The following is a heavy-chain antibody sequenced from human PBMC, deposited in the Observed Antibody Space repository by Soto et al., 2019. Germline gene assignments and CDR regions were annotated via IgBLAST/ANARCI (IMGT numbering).Heavy chain of an antibody. CDR3: AKAPLVGAPSPWDY. Sequence: EVQLLESGGGLVQPGGSLRLSCAASGFTFSSYAMSWVRQAPGKGLEWVSAISGSGGSTYYADSVKGRFTISRDHSKNPLYRQMNSLSAEDPAVYYCAKAPLVGAPSPWDYWGQGTLVTVSS. J-gene: IGHJ4*02. CDR2: ISGSGGST. CDR1: GFTFSSYA. D-gene: IGHD1-26*01. V-gene: IGHV3-23*01.